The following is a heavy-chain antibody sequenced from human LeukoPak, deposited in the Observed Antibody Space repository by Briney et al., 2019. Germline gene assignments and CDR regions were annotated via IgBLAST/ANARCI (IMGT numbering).Heavy chain of an antibody. D-gene: IGHD2/OR15-2a*01. J-gene: IGHJ4*02. CDR1: GGSISSSNW. Sequence: SETLSLTCAVSGGSISSSNWWSWVRPPPGKGLEWMGEIYHSGVTNYNPSLKSRVTISIDTSKNQFSLKVRSVTAADTAVYYCARDASNNYFDYWGQGTLVTVSS. CDR3: ARDASNNYFDY. V-gene: IGHV4-4*02. CDR2: IYHSGVT.